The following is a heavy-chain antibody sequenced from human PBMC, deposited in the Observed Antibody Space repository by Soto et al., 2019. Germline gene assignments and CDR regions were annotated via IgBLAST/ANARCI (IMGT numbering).Heavy chain of an antibody. CDR2: IYPSDSTV. D-gene: IGHD1-7*01. Sequence: PGESLKISCKGSGYKFTSYWITWVRQMPGKGLEWMGIIYPSDSTVKYSPSVQGQVTMSVDKSISTAYLQWSSLKASDAAVYYCARGNVANYFEPWGQGTLVTVSS. CDR1: GYKFTSYW. J-gene: IGHJ5*02. CDR3: ARGNVANYFEP. V-gene: IGHV5-51*01.